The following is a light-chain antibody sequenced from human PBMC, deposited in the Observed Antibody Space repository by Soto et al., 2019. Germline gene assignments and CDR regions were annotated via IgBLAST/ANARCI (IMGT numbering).Light chain of an antibody. CDR3: QQSYSTPLS. CDR2: AAS. Sequence: DIQMTQSPSSLSASVGDRVTITCRASQRISSYLNWYQQKPGKAPKLLIYAASSLQSGVPSRFSCSESGTDFAVTISSQQPEDFATDYCQQSYSTPLSVGGGTKVEI. J-gene: IGKJ4*01. V-gene: IGKV1-39*01. CDR1: QRISSY.